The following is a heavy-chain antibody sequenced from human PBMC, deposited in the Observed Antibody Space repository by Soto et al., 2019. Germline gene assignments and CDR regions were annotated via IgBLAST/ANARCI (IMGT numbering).Heavy chain of an antibody. CDR2: IFYSGST. J-gene: IGHJ4*02. CDR3: ARVDTSVGATCVSY. Sequence: QVQLQESGPGLMKPSQTLSLTCTVSGGSISSGGYYWSWIRQHPGKGLEWIGYIFYSGSTYYNPSLKSRVTISVDTSKNQFSLKLSSVTAADTAVYYCARVDTSVGATCVSYWGQGTLVTVSS. V-gene: IGHV4-31*03. CDR1: GGSISSGGYY. D-gene: IGHD1-26*01.